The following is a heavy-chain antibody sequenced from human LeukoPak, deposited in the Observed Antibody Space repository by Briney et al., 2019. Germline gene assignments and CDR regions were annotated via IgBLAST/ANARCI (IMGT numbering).Heavy chain of an antibody. CDR1: GFTFSSYG. CDR2: IRYDGSNK. J-gene: IGHJ4*02. V-gene: IGHV3-30*02. D-gene: IGHD3-3*01. Sequence: GGSLRLSCAASGFTFSSYGMHWVRQAPGKGLEWVAFIRYDGSNKYYADSVKGRFTISRDNSKNTLYLQMNSLRAEDTAVYYCARGDERREWLLSYWGQGTLVTVSS. CDR3: ARGDERREWLLSY.